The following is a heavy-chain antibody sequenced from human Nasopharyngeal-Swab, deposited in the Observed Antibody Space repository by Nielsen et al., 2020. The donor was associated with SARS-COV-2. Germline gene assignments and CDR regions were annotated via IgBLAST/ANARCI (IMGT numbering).Heavy chain of an antibody. CDR1: GFTFSSHW. Sequence: GESLKISCAASGFTFSSHWMHWVRQGPGEGLVWLSRISSDGRTTTYADSVKGRFSISRDNSKNTLHLQMNSLTDGDTAVYYCARGPSTANFYAGDYWGQGTLVTVSS. CDR3: ARGPSTANFYAGDY. D-gene: IGHD2/OR15-2a*01. V-gene: IGHV3-74*01. CDR2: ISSDGRTT. J-gene: IGHJ4*02.